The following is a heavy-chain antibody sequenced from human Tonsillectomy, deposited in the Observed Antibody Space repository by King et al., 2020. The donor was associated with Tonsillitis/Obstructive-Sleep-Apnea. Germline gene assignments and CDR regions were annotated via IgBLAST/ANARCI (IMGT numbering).Heavy chain of an antibody. CDR2: INHSGST. CDR1: GGSFSGYY. CDR3: AREPYYYGSGSYGGWFDP. Sequence: VQLQQWGAGLLKPSETLSLTCAVYGGSFSGYYWSWIRQPPGKGLEWIGEINHSGSTNYNPSLKSRVTISVDTSKNQFSLKLSSVTAADTAVYYCAREPYYYGSGSYGGWFDPWGQGTLVTVSS. J-gene: IGHJ5*02. V-gene: IGHV4-34*01. D-gene: IGHD3-10*01.